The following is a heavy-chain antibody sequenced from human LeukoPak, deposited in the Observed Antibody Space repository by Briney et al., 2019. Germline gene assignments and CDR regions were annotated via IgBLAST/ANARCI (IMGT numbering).Heavy chain of an antibody. J-gene: IGHJ4*02. CDR1: GGSISSYC. CDR2: IYYSGST. V-gene: IGHV4-59*08. D-gene: IGHD3-3*01. Sequence: KTSETLSLTCTVSGGSISSYCWSWIRQPPGKGLEWIGYIYYSGSTNYNPSLKSRVTISVDTSKNQFSLKLSSVTAADTAVYYCARQDNYDFWSGYYMNPPVYFDYWGQGTLVTVSS. CDR3: ARQDNYDFWSGYYMNPPVYFDY.